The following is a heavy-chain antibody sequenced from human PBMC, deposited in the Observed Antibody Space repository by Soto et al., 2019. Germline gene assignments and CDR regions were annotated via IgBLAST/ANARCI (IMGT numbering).Heavy chain of an antibody. CDR1: GGSISSGGYY. Sequence: QVQLQESGPGLVKPSQTLSITCTVSGGSISSGGYYWSWIRQHPGKGLEWIGYIYYSGSTYYNPSLKSRVTISVDTSKNQFSLKLSSVTAADTAVYYCARVDARGGDHLSFDYWGQGTLVTVSS. CDR3: ARVDARGGDHLSFDY. J-gene: IGHJ4*02. D-gene: IGHD4-17*01. CDR2: IYYSGST. V-gene: IGHV4-31*03.